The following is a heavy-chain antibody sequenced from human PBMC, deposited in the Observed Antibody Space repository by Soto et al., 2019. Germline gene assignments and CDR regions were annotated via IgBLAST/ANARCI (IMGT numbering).Heavy chain of an antibody. Sequence: ASVKVSCKTSGYTFTDYYMHWVRHAPGQGLEWMGWINPNSGGPIFAQKFQGRVTMTRDTSISTAYLELSRLRSDDTAVYYCARGGTTSLDYWGQGTQVTVSS. V-gene: IGHV1-2*02. CDR2: INPNSGGP. CDR3: ARGGTTSLDY. CDR1: GYTFTDYY. D-gene: IGHD1-1*01. J-gene: IGHJ4*02.